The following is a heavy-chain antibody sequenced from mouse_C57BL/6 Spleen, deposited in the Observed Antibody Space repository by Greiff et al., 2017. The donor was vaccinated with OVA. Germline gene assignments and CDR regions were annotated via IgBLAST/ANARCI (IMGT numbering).Heavy chain of an antibody. CDR2: INPSTGGT. CDR1: GYSFTGYY. CDR3: ARGTTVVAGDYYYAMDY. D-gene: IGHD1-1*01. J-gene: IGHJ4*01. V-gene: IGHV1-42*01. Sequence: VQLQQSGPELVKPGASVKISCKASGYSFTGYYMNWVKQSPEKSLEWIGEINPSTGGTTYNQKFKAKATLTVDKSSSTAYMQLKSLTSEDSAVYYCARGTTVVAGDYYYAMDYWGQGTSVTVSS.